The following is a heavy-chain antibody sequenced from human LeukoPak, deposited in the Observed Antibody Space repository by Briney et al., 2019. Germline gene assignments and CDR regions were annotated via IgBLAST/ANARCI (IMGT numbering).Heavy chain of an antibody. CDR2: FDPEDGET. Sequence: ASVKVSCKVSGYTLTELSMHWVRQAPGKGLEWMGGFDPEDGETIYAQTFQGRVTMTEDTSTDTAYMELSSLRSEDTAVYYCATPLGEYQLRFPPGAYAFDIWGQGTMVTVSS. D-gene: IGHD2-2*01. CDR1: GYTLTELS. V-gene: IGHV1-24*01. J-gene: IGHJ3*02. CDR3: ATPLGEYQLRFPPGAYAFDI.